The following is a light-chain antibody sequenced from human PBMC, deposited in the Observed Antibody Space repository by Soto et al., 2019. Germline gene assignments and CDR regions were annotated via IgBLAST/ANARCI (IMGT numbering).Light chain of an antibody. J-gene: IGLJ1*01. CDR1: NSRSGSNY. V-gene: IGLV1-47*01. CDR2: RND. Sequence: QSVLPQPPSASGTPGQRVTISCSTTNSRSGSNYVYWYQQLPGAAPKLLIYRNDQRPSGVPDRFSASKSGTSAALAISGLRSEDEADYFCAKWDDSLTVSVFGSGTKLTVL. CDR3: AKWDDSLTVSV.